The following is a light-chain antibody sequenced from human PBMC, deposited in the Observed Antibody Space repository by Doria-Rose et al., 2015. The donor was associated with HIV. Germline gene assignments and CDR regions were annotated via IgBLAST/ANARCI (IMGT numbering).Light chain of an antibody. CDR3: HQYGTSWT. J-gene: IGKJ1*01. V-gene: IGKV3-20*01. Sequence: SPFPLSFSPFSLSPLSFLSSHSVSSNNYAWYTQKPGQAPSLLIYDGSTRATGIPDRFSASGSGTDFTLTINRLEPEDFALYYCHQYGTSWTFGQGTKVEI. CDR2: DGS. CDR1: HSVSSNN.